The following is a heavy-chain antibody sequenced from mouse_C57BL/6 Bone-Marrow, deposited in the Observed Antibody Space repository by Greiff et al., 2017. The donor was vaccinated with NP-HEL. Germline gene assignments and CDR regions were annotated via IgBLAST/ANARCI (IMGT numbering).Heavy chain of an antibody. CDR1: GFTFSDFS. V-gene: IGHV7-1*01. CDR2: SRNKANDYTT. D-gene: IGHD2-4*01. Sequence: DVKLVESGGGLVQSGRSLRLSCATSGFTFSDFSMEWVRQAPGKGLEWIAASRNKANDYTTEYSASVKGRFIVSRDTSQSILYLQMNALRAEDTAIYYCARGDYDGAWFAYWGQGTLVTVSA. CDR3: ARGDYDGAWFAY. J-gene: IGHJ3*01.